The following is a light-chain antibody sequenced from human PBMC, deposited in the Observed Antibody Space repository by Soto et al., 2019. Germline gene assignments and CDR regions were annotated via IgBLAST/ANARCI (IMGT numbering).Light chain of an antibody. V-gene: IGKV1-8*01. CDR3: QAYYSYPYT. CDR1: QGISSY. CDR2: AAT. J-gene: IGKJ3*01. Sequence: AIRMTQSPSSLSASTGDRATITCRASQGISSYLAWYQQKPGKAPQLLFYAATSLQSGVQSRCSDSGSGTDFTLTVSGLQSEDFTNYYSQAYYSYPYTFGHGTKVEIK.